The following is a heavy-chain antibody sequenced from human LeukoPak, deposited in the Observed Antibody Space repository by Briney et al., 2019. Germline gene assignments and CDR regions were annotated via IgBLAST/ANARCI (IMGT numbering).Heavy chain of an antibody. J-gene: IGHJ4*02. Sequence: GGSLRLSCVVSGFTFSESWMSWVRQAPGKGLGWVASLNLDGSDKYYVDSVEGRFTISRDNAKNSLYLQMDSLRVEDTAVYYCAKGKRYPDYWGQGTLVTVSS. V-gene: IGHV3-7*03. D-gene: IGHD1-1*01. CDR2: LNLDGSDK. CDR3: AKGKRYPDY. CDR1: GFTFSESW.